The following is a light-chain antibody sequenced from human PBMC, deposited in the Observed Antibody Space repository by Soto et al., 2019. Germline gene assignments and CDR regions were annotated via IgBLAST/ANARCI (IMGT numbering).Light chain of an antibody. CDR1: QSISSW. V-gene: IGKV1-5*01. CDR2: DAS. J-gene: IGKJ2*01. CDR3: QQYNNYPYT. Sequence: DIQMTQSPSTLSASVGARVTITCRASQSISSWLAWYQQRPGKAPKLLIYDASSLGTGVPSRFSGSGSGTDFTLTISSLQPDDFATYYCQQYNNYPYTFGQGTKLEIK.